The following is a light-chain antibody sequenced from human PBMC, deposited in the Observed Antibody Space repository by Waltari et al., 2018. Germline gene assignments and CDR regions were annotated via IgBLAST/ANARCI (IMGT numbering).Light chain of an antibody. CDR1: RSDGGGYNS. J-gene: IGLJ2*01. CDR3: CSYAGSSTHVL. V-gene: IGLV2-23*02. CDR2: DVS. Sequence: QSALPPPASLSGSPGPSTPLSCTGTRSDGGGYNSVSWYQQYPDKAPKLMIYDVSKRPSGVSNRFSGSKSGNTASLTISGLQAEDEADYYCCSYAGSSTHVLFGGGTKLTVL.